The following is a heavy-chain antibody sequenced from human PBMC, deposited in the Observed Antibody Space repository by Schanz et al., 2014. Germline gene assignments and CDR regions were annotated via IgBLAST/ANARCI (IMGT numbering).Heavy chain of an antibody. D-gene: IGHD3-10*01. CDR2: INHSGVT. J-gene: IGHJ4*02. CDR3: ASPRYYFRTGSYPYFDY. Sequence: QVQLQQWGAGLLKPSETLSLTCGVYGGSISGYYWSWIRQPPGKGLEWIGEINHSGVTNYNPFLGSRLTILVEMSKHQVYLKMTSVTAADTAVYYCASPRYYFRTGSYPYFDYWGQGTLVLVSS. V-gene: IGHV4-34*01. CDR1: GGSISGYY.